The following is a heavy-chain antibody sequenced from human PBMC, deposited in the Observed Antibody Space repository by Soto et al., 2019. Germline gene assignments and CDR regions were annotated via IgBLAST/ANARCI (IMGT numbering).Heavy chain of an antibody. Sequence: SVKVSCKASGGTFSSYAISWVRQAPGQGLEWMGGIIPIFGTANYAQKFQGRVTITADESTSTAYMELSSLRSEDTAVYYCARVFDYYDSSGESNWFDPWGQGTLVTVSS. CDR1: GGTFSSYA. CDR3: ARVFDYYDSSGESNWFDP. CDR2: IIPIFGTA. D-gene: IGHD3-22*01. J-gene: IGHJ5*02. V-gene: IGHV1-69*13.